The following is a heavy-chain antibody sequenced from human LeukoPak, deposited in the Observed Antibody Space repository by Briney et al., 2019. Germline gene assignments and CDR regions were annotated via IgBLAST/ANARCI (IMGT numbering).Heavy chain of an antibody. CDR3: ASGFGELLEDYFDY. J-gene: IGHJ4*02. Sequence: ASVKVSCKASGGTFSSYAISRVRQAPGQGLEWMGRIIPIFGTANYAQKFQGRVTITTDESTSTAYMELSSLRSEDTAVYYCASGFGELLEDYFDYWGQGTLVTVSS. CDR2: IIPIFGTA. V-gene: IGHV1-69*05. CDR1: GGTFSSYA. D-gene: IGHD3-10*01.